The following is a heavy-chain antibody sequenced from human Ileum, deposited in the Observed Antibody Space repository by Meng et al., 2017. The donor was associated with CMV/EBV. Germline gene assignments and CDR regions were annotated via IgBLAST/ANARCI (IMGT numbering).Heavy chain of an antibody. CDR2: ISLGNGQT. J-gene: IGHJ4*02. V-gene: IGHV1-18*04. CDR3: AGDVWGVDY. Sequence: QGHMLHAGAEVKKPGAPVKISCKTSGSTFTDHNSGGVRQAPGQGIEWVGWISLGNGQTVYGHKLQGRVTVTTDTSTNTAYMELRNLRSDDTAMYYCAGDVWGVDYWGQGTLVTVSS. D-gene: IGHD7-27*01. CDR1: GSTFTDHN.